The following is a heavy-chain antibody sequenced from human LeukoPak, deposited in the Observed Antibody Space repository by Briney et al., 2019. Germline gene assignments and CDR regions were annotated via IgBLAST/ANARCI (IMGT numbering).Heavy chain of an antibody. J-gene: IGHJ6*02. V-gene: IGHV3-21*01. CDR3: ARCQEPSYYYYGMDV. CDR2: ISSSSSYI. Sequence: GGSLRLSCAASGFTFSSYSMNWVRQAPGKGLEWVSSISSSSSYIYYADSVKGRFTISRDNAKNSLYLQMNSLRAEDTAVYYCARCQEPSYYYYGMDVWGQGTMVTVSS. CDR1: GFTFSSYS.